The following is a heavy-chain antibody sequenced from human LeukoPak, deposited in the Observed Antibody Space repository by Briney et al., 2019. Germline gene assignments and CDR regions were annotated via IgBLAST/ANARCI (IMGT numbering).Heavy chain of an antibody. J-gene: IGHJ4*02. CDR1: GFIFSTYA. Sequence: GGSLRLSCATSGFIFSTYALSWVRQAPGKGLEWASSISGSGGSTYYADSVKGRFTISRDNSKNTLYLQMNSLRAEDTAVYYCAKITTIMENPGYTDYWGQGTLVTVSS. V-gene: IGHV3-23*01. D-gene: IGHD6-13*01. CDR3: AKITTIMENPGYTDY. CDR2: ISGSGGST.